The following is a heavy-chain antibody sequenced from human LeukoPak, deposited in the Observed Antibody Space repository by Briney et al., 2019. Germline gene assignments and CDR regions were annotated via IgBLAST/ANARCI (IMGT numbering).Heavy chain of an antibody. J-gene: IGHJ4*02. V-gene: IGHV3-30*03. CDR2: TFSDGREK. CDR1: GFTFSRFG. D-gene: IGHD3-22*01. Sequence: PGRSLRLSCAASGFTFSRFGMHWVRQAPGRRAQWVAVTFSDGREKYEAASVKGRFAISTDNFKTTLYLQMNSLRAEDTAVYYCARTEAYSDSFGYYHFDYWGRGTLVTVSS. CDR3: ARTEAYSDSFGYYHFDY.